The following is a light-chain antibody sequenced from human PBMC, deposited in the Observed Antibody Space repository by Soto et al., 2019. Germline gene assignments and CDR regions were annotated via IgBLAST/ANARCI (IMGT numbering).Light chain of an antibody. CDR1: QAISSW. Sequence: DIQMTQSPSSVSASGGDRVTITCRASQAISSWLAWYQQKPGKAPTLLIYAASTLQSGGPSRLSGSGSGTEFTLTISSLQPEDFATYYCQQANSFPYTFGQGTKLEIK. J-gene: IGKJ2*01. V-gene: IGKV1-12*01. CDR2: AAS. CDR3: QQANSFPYT.